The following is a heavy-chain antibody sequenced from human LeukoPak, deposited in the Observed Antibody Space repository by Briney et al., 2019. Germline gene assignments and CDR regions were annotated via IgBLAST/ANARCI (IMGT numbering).Heavy chain of an antibody. Sequence: GGPLGLSCAASGVTLSSYAMSWVRQAPGKGLEWVSAICGSGGSTYYAHPVKGRFTISRDNSKDSLYLQMNSLRAEDTAVYFCAKAYYGSGSDLDYRGQGTLVTVSS. CDR2: ICGSGGST. CDR1: GVTLSSYA. J-gene: IGHJ4*02. V-gene: IGHV3-23*01. CDR3: AKAYYGSGSDLDY. D-gene: IGHD3-10*01.